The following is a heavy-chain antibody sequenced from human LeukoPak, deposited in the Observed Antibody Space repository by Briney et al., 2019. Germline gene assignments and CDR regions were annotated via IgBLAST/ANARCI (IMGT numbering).Heavy chain of an antibody. J-gene: IGHJ5*02. V-gene: IGHV3-30*02. D-gene: IGHD6-6*01. Sequence: GGSLRLSCTASGFTFSNYYMSWVRQAPGKGLEWVAFIRYDGSNKYYADSVKGRFTVSRDNSKNTLYLQMNSLRAEDTAVYYCAKACGYSSSSCFDPWGQGTLVTVSS. CDR3: AKACGYSSSSCFDP. CDR1: GFTFSNYY. CDR2: IRYDGSNK.